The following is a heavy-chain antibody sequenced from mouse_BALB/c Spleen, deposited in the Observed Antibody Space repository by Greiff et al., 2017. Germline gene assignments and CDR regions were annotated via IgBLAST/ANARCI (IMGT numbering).Heavy chain of an antibody. CDR1: GFTFSDYY. V-gene: IGHV5-4*02. CDR2: ISDGGSYT. J-gene: IGHJ4*01. CDR3: ARGGSGFPMDY. D-gene: IGHD3-1*01. Sequence: EVKLEESGGGLVKPGGSLKLSCAASGFTFSDYYMYWVRQTPEKRLEWVATISDGGSYTYYPDSVKGRFTISRDNAKNNLYLQMSSLKSEDTAMYYCARGGSGFPMDYWGQGTSVTVSS.